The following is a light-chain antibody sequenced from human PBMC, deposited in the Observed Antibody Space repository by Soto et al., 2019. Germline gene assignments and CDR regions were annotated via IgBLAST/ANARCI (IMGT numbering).Light chain of an antibody. V-gene: IGKV1-39*01. Sequence: DIQMIQSPSFLSASVGDRVTISCRASQNIRSYVKWYQHKAGKAPKLLIHDATTLQSGVPSRFSGSGSGTDFTLTITSLQPEDFAIYYCQQSFITPRSFGQGTKVDIK. CDR1: QNIRSY. CDR3: QQSFITPRS. J-gene: IGKJ1*01. CDR2: DAT.